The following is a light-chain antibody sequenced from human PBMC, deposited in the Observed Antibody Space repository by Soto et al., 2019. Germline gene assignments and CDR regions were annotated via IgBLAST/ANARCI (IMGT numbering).Light chain of an antibody. CDR1: QTVSNY. V-gene: IGKV3-11*01. J-gene: IGKJ4*01. CDR3: QQYYTTPLT. CDR2: DTS. Sequence: EIVLTQSPAILSLSPGDTATLSCRASQTVSNYLTWYQQKPGQAPRLLIYDTSKRAAGIPARFSGSGSGTDFTLTISSLQAEDVAVYYCQQYYTTPLTFGGGTKVDIK.